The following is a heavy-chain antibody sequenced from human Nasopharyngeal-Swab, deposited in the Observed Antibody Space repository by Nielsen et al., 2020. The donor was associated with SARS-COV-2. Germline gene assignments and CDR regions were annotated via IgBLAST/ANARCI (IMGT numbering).Heavy chain of an antibody. V-gene: IGHV4-31*03. J-gene: IGHJ6*03. Sequence: SETLSLTCTVSGGSISSGGYYWSWIRQHPGKGLEWIGYIYYSGSTYYNPSLKSRVTISVDTSKNQFSLKLSSVTAADTAVYYCARVLIAARYYYYMDVWGKGTTVTVSS. D-gene: IGHD6-6*01. CDR3: ARVLIAARYYYYMDV. CDR1: GGSISSGGYY. CDR2: IYYSGST.